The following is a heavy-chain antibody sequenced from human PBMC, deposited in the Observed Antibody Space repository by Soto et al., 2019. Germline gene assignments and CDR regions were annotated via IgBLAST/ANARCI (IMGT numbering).Heavy chain of an antibody. J-gene: IGHJ5*02. CDR2: IWYDGSNK. Sequence: QVQLVESGGGVVQPGRSLRLSCAASGFTFSSYGMHWVRQAPGKGLEWVAVIWYDGSNKYYADSVKGRFTISRDNSKNTLDLQMNSLRAEDTAVYYCARDGGSYSRSRNWFDPWGQGTLVTVSS. D-gene: IGHD6-13*01. CDR1: GFTFSSYG. V-gene: IGHV3-33*01. CDR3: ARDGGSYSRSRNWFDP.